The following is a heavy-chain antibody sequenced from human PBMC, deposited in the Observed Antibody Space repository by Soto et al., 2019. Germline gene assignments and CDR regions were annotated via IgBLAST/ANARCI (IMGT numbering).Heavy chain of an antibody. CDR2: IYASGST. CDR1: GGSISSGDYY. V-gene: IGHV4-31*03. J-gene: IGHJ4*02. CDR3: ARIPTYYDILTGPDQR. D-gene: IGHD3-9*01. Sequence: SETLSLTCTVSGGSISSGDYYWTWIRQHPGKGLEWIGYIYASGSTYYTPSLKSRVTISVDTSKNQFSLKLSSVTAADTAVYYCARIPTYYDILTGPDQRWGQGTLVTVSS.